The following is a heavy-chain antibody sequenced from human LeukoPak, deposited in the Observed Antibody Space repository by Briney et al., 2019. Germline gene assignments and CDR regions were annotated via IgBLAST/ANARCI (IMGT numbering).Heavy chain of an antibody. J-gene: IGHJ4*02. Sequence: SETLSLTCTVSGGSISSGDYYWSWIRQPPGKGLEWIGYIHYSGSTYYYPSLKSRVTISVDTSKNQFSLKLSSVTAADTAVYYCAKLRYFDWLLDYWGQGTLVTVSS. D-gene: IGHD3-9*01. CDR1: GGSISSGDYY. CDR3: AKLRYFDWLLDY. CDR2: IHYSGST. V-gene: IGHV4-30-4*08.